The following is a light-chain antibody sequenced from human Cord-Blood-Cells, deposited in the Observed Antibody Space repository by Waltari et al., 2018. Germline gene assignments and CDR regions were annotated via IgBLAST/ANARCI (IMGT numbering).Light chain of an antibody. CDR1: QSVSSN. J-gene: IGKJ1*01. CDR3: QQYNNWPPWT. Sequence: EIVMPQSPATLPVSPGERAPPSCRASQSVSSNLAWSQQKPGQAPRLLIYGASTRATGIPARFSGSGSGTEFTLTISSLQSEDFAVYYCQQYNNWPPWTFGQGTKVEIK. V-gene: IGKV3-15*01. CDR2: GAS.